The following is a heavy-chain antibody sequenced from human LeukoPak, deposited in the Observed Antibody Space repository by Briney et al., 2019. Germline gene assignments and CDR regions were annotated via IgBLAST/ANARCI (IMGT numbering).Heavy chain of an antibody. CDR1: GFTFSSYS. Sequence: GGSLRLSCAASGFTFSSYSMNWVRQAPGKELEWVSSISSSSSYIYYADSVKGRFTISRDNAKNSLYLQMNSLRAEDTAVYYCARGITGAAADGRFNWFDPWGQGTLVTVSS. CDR2: ISSSSSYI. V-gene: IGHV3-21*01. CDR3: ARGITGAAADGRFNWFDP. J-gene: IGHJ5*02. D-gene: IGHD1-14*01.